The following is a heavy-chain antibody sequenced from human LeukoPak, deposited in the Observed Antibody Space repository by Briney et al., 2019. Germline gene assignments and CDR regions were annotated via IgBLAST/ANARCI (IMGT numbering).Heavy chain of an antibody. CDR3: ARDRRYSSGWYGIDY. D-gene: IGHD6-19*01. CDR1: GGSISGYY. Sequence: SETVSLTCTVSGGSISGYYWSWIRQPPGKGLEWIGYIYYSGSTNYNPSLKSRVTISVDTSKNQFSLKLSSVTAADTAVYYCARDRRYSSGWYGIDYWGQGTLVTVSS. V-gene: IGHV4-59*01. J-gene: IGHJ4*02. CDR2: IYYSGST.